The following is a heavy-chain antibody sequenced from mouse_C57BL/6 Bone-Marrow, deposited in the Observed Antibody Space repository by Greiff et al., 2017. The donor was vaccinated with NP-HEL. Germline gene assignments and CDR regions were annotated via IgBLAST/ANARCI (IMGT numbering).Heavy chain of an antibody. Sequence: EVKLVESGGGLVQPGASLSLSCAASGFTFTDYYMSWVRQPPGKALEWLGFIRNKANGYTTEYSASVKGRFTISRDNSQSILYLQMNALGAEDSATYYCARYIDGNFDDWGQGTTRTVSS. CDR3: ARYIDGNFDD. D-gene: IGHD1-1*01. CDR2: IRNKANGYTT. J-gene: IGHJ2*01. CDR1: GFTFTDYY. V-gene: IGHV7-3*01.